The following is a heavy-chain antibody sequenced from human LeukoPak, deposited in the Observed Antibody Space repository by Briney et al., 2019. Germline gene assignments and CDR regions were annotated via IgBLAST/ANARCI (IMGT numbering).Heavy chain of an antibody. Sequence: SETLSLTCTVSGGSISSYYGSWIRQPAGKGLEWIGRIYTSGSTNYNPSLKSRVTMSVDTSKNQFSLKLSSVTAADTAVYYCARGPWVYSRSSSAFDIWGQGTMVTVSS. CDR3: ARGPWVYSRSSSAFDI. CDR1: GGSISSYY. V-gene: IGHV4-4*07. CDR2: IYTSGST. J-gene: IGHJ3*02. D-gene: IGHD6-6*01.